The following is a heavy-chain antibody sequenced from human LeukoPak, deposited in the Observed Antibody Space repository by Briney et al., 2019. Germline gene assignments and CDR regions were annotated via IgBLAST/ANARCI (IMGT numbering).Heavy chain of an antibody. CDR3: ARGVRSMDV. CDR1: GGSISGYY. D-gene: IGHD3-10*01. CDR2: VHYSGGT. J-gene: IGHJ6*02. Sequence: PSETLSLTCTVSGGSISGYYWSWIRQPPGRGLEWFGYVHYSGGTNYNPSLKSRVTISVDTSKNQFSPRLSSVTAADTAVYYCARGVRSMDVWGQGTTVTVSS. V-gene: IGHV4-59*01.